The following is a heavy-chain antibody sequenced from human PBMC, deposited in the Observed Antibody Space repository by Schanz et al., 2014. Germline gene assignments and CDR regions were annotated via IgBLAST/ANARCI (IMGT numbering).Heavy chain of an antibody. CDR3: ARGYGDSPTDF. V-gene: IGHV1-8*01. J-gene: IGHJ4*02. D-gene: IGHD4-17*01. CDR1: GYTFTSYD. Sequence: QVQLIQSGAEVKKPGASVKVSCTASGYTFTSYDINWVRQAPVQGLEWLGWMNPSSGNPGFAQKFRGRVTMTRNTSMSTAYIELHILTSEDAAVYYCARGYGDSPTDFWGQGTLVTVSS. CDR2: MNPSSGNP.